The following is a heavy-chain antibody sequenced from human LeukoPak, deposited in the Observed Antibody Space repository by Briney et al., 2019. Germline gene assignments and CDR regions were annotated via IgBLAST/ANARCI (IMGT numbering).Heavy chain of an antibody. V-gene: IGHV4-34*12. Sequence: SETLSLTCAIYGGSFSGFYWTWIRQPPGKGLEWVGEIIHTGSTNYNPSLKSRVTISVDTSKNQFSLNLTSVTAADTAVYYCARIWGGYWGQGTLVTVSS. CDR2: IIHTGST. J-gene: IGHJ4*02. D-gene: IGHD3-16*01. CDR1: GGSFSGFY. CDR3: ARIWGGY.